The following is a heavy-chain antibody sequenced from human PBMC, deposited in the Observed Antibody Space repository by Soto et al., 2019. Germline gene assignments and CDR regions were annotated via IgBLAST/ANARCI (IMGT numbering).Heavy chain of an antibody. D-gene: IGHD4-17*01. V-gene: IGHV5-51*01. CDR1: GYSFTSYW. CDR2: IYPGDSDT. J-gene: IGHJ6*02. CDR3: ARQAVTIYYGMDV. Sequence: GESLKISCNGSGYSFTSYWIGWVRQMPGKGLEWMGIIYPGDSDTRYSPSFQGQVTISADKSISTAYLQWSSLKASDTAMYYCARQAVTIYYGMDVWGQGTTVTVSS.